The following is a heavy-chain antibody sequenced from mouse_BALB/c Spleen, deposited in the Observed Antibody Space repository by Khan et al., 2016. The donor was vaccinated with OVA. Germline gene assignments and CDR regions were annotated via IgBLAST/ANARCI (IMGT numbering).Heavy chain of an antibody. J-gene: IGHJ4*01. CDR3: ARSNYYGSGLYAIVY. V-gene: IGHV1S41*01. CDR1: GYTFTSYW. Sequence: DLVKPGASVKLSCKASGYTFTSYWINWIKQRTGQGLEWIGRIAPGSGSTSYNEMFKNKAILTVDTFSSPAYIQFSSLSSEDSAFFFCARSNYYGSGLYAIVYWGPGTSVTVSS. CDR2: IAPGSGST. D-gene: IGHD1-1*01.